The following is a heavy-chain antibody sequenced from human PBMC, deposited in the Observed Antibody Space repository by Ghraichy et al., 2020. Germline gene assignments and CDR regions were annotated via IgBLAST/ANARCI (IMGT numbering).Heavy chain of an antibody. CDR1: GGTFSSYA. V-gene: IGHV1-69*06. CDR2: IIPIFGTA. D-gene: IGHD6-19*01. J-gene: IGHJ6*02. Sequence: SVKVSCKASGGTFSSYAISWVRQAPGQGLEWMGGIIPIFGTANYAQKFQGRVTITADKSTSTAYMELSSLRSEDTAVYYCARCPLTKTRIAVGYYYGMDVWGQGTTVTVSS. CDR3: ARCPLTKTRIAVGYYYGMDV.